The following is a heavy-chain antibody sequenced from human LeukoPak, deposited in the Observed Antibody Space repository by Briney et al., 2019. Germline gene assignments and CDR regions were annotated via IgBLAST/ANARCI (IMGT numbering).Heavy chain of an antibody. J-gene: IGHJ4*02. CDR2: ISGSGGST. CDR3: AKDSRRYYDSSGYL. D-gene: IGHD3-22*01. V-gene: IGHV3-23*01. CDR1: GFSVSNNY. Sequence: GGSLRLSCAASGFSVSNNYMSWVRQAPGKGLEWVSAISGSGGSTYYADSVKGRFTISRDNSKNTLYLQMNSLRAEDTAVYYCAKDSRRYYDSSGYLWGQGTLVTVSS.